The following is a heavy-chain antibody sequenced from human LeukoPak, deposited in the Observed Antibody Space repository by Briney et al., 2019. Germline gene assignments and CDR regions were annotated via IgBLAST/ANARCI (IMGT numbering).Heavy chain of an antibody. J-gene: IGHJ5*02. CDR2: ISSSSSYI. CDR3: TRGAPRLGRFGGNWFDP. D-gene: IGHD3-10*01. V-gene: IGHV3-21*03. CDR1: GFTFSSYS. Sequence: GGSLRLSCAASGFTFSSYSMNWVRQAPGKGLEWVSSISSSSSYIYYADSVKGRFTISRDNAKNSLYLQMNSLRAEDTAVYYCTRGAPRLGRFGGNWFDPWGQGTLVTVSS.